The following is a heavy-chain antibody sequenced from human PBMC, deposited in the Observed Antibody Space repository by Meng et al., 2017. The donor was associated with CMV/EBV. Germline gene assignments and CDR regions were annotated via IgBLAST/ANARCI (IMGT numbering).Heavy chain of an antibody. J-gene: IGHJ6*02. CDR1: GFTFSSYS. D-gene: IGHD3-22*01. V-gene: IGHV3-48*04. CDR3: ARGDYYDSSGYYGYYYGMDV. Sequence: GESLKISCAASGFTFSSYSMNWVRQAPGKGLEWVSYISSSSSTIYYADSVKGRFTISRDNAKNSLYLQMNGLRAEDTAVYYCARGDYYDSSGYYGYYYGMDVWGQGTTVTVSS. CDR2: ISSSSSTI.